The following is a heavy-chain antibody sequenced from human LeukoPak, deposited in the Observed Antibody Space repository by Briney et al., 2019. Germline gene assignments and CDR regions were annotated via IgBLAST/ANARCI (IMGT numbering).Heavy chain of an antibody. J-gene: IGHJ6*03. CDR2: ISSSGSTI. CDR1: GFTFSSYE. V-gene: IGHV3-48*03. CDR3: AKAYGSGNRLRAYMDV. D-gene: IGHD3-10*01. Sequence: PGGSLRLSCAVSGFTFSSYEMNWVRQAPGKGLEWVSYISSSGSTIYYADSAKGRFTISRDNAKNSLYLQMNSLRAEDTAVYYCAKAYGSGNRLRAYMDVWGKGTTVTISS.